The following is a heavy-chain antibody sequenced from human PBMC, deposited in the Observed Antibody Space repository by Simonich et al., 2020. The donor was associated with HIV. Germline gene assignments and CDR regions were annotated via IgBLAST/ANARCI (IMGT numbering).Heavy chain of an antibody. CDR3: ATDLTSRDYYGSGSYLDY. Sequence: QVQLVQSGAEVKKPGASVKVSCKVSGYTLTELSMHWVRQAPGKGLEWMGGFDPEDGETNYAQKFQGRVTMTEDTTTDTAYMELSSLRSEDTAVYYCATDLTSRDYYGSGSYLDYWGQGTLVTVSS. CDR1: GYTLTELS. D-gene: IGHD3-10*01. CDR2: FDPEDGET. V-gene: IGHV1-24*01. J-gene: IGHJ4*02.